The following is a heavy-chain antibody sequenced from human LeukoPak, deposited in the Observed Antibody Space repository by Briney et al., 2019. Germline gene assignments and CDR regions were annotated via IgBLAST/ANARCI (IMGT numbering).Heavy chain of an antibody. D-gene: IGHD3-22*01. V-gene: IGHV1-46*01. J-gene: IGHJ4*02. Sequence: ASVKVSCKASRYTFTSYYMHWVRQAPGQGLEWMGIINPTGGSTSYAQKFQGRVTLTRDTSTTTVYMELYSLRSEDTAVYYCARGRAYDSSGYDLLDHWGQGTLVTVSS. CDR2: INPTGGST. CDR1: RYTFTSYY. CDR3: ARGRAYDSSGYDLLDH.